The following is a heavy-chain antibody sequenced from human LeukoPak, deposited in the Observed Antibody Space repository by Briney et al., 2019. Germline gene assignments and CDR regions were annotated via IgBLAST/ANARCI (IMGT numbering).Heavy chain of an antibody. CDR1: GFTFSSHG. CDR3: AKRSMLSSSWTPLDH. D-gene: IGHD6-13*01. J-gene: IGHJ4*02. CDR2: ISSDGGIK. Sequence: GGSLRLSCAASGFTFSSHGMHWVRQAPGKGLEWVAVISSDGGIKYYGDSVKGRFTISRDNAKNTLYLQMNSLGAEDTAVYYCAKRSMLSSSWTPLDHWGQGALVTVSS. V-gene: IGHV3-30*18.